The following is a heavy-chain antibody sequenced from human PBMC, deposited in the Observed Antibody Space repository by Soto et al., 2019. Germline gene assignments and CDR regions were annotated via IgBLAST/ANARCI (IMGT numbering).Heavy chain of an antibody. Sequence: ASVKVSCKASGYIFTSYGISWVRQAPGQGLEWMGWISAYNGNTNYAQKLQGRVTMTTDTSTSTAYMELRSLRSDDTAVYYCARDRYSNYADPIDYWGQGTLVTVSS. D-gene: IGHD4-4*01. CDR2: ISAYNGNT. CDR3: ARDRYSNYADPIDY. CDR1: GYIFTSYG. V-gene: IGHV1-18*01. J-gene: IGHJ4*02.